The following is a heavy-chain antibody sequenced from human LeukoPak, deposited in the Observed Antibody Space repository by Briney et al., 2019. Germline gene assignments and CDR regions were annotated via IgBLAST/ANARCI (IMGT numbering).Heavy chain of an antibody. Sequence: ASVKVSCKASGYTFTGYYMHWVRQAPGQGLEWMGRINPNSGGTNYAQKFQGRVTMTRDTSISTAYMELSRLRSDDTAVYYCARGRYCGGDCYSALDYWGQGTLVTVSS. CDR2: INPNSGGT. CDR1: GYTFTGYY. V-gene: IGHV1-2*06. CDR3: ARGRYCGGDCYSALDY. J-gene: IGHJ4*02. D-gene: IGHD2-21*02.